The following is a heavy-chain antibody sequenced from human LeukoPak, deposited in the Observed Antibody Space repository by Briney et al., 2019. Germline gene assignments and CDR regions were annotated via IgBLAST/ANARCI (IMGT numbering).Heavy chain of an antibody. CDR2: IIPIFGTA. J-gene: IGHJ6*02. Sequence: SVKVSCTASGGTFSSYAISWVRQAPGQGLEWMGGIIPIFGTANYAQKFQGRVTITADESTSTAYMELSSLRSEDTAVYYCARDLAIVVVPAARYYYYGMDVWGQGTTVTVSS. D-gene: IGHD2-2*01. V-gene: IGHV1-69*01. CDR1: GGTFSSYA. CDR3: ARDLAIVVVPAARYYYYGMDV.